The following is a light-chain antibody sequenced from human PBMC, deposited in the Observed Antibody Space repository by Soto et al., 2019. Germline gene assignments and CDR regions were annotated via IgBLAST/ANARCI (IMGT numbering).Light chain of an antibody. V-gene: IGLV4-60*03. Sequence: QSVLTQSSSASASLGSSVKLTCTLSSGHSSYIIAWHQQQPGKAPRYLMKLEGSGSYNMGSAVPDRFSGSSSGADRYLTISNLQSEDEADYYCETWDSNTRVFGGGTKLTVL. CDR1: SGHSSYI. J-gene: IGLJ2*01. CDR3: ETWDSNTRV. CDR2: LEGSGSY.